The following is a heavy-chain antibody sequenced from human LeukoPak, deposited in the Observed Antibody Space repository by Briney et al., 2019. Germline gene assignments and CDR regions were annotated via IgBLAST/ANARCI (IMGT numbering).Heavy chain of an antibody. V-gene: IGHV3-48*03. Sequence: GGSLRLSCAASGFTFSSYEMNWVRQAPGKGLEWVSYISSSGSTIHYADSVKGRFTISRDNAKNSLYLQMNSLRAEDTAVYYCARDFGQWQLNGGYYFDYWGQGTLVTVSS. D-gene: IGHD1-26*01. J-gene: IGHJ4*02. CDR1: GFTFSSYE. CDR2: ISSSGSTI. CDR3: ARDFGQWQLNGGYYFDY.